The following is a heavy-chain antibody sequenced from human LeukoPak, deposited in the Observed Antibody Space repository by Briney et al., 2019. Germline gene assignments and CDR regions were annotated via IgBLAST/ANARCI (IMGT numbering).Heavy chain of an antibody. CDR2: ISSSSSYI. J-gene: IGHJ5*02. D-gene: IGHD5-18*01. CDR3: ARHRSGYSYGLNWFDP. V-gene: IGHV3-21*01. Sequence: GGSLRLSCAASGFTFSSYSMNWVRQAPGKGLEWVSSISSSSSYIYYADSVKGRFTISRDNAKNSLYLQMNSLRAEDTAVYYCARHRSGYSYGLNWFDPWGQGTLVTVSS. CDR1: GFTFSSYS.